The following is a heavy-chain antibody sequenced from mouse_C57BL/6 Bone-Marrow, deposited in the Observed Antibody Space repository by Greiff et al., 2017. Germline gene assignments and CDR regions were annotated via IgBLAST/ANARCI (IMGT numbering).Heavy chain of an antibody. V-gene: IGHV1-7*01. D-gene: IGHD1-1*01. CDR2: INPSSGYT. Sequence: QVQLQQSGAELATPGASVKLSCKASGYTFTSYWMHWVKQRPGQGLEWIGYINPSSGYTKYNQKFKDKATLTADKSSSTAYMQLSSLTYEDSAVYYCAKNYYGSSYYYWGQGTTLTVSS. J-gene: IGHJ2*01. CDR3: AKNYYGSSYYY. CDR1: GYTFTSYW.